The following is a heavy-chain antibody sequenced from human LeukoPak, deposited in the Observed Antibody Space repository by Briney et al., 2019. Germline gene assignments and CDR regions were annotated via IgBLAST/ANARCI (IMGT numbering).Heavy chain of an antibody. Sequence: SETLYLTCTVSGGSISSYYWSWIRQPAGKGLEWIGRIYTSGSTNYNPSLKSRVTMSVDTSKNQFSLKLSSVTAADTAVYYCARDGYSSGWYGSEQPFDYWGQGTLVTVSS. J-gene: IGHJ4*02. D-gene: IGHD6-19*01. CDR2: IYTSGST. CDR1: GGSISSYY. V-gene: IGHV4-4*07. CDR3: ARDGYSSGWYGSEQPFDY.